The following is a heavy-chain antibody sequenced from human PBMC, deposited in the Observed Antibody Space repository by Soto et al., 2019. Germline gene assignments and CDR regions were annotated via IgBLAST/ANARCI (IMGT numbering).Heavy chain of an antibody. CDR3: ARDSGYHYGMDV. D-gene: IGHD6-19*01. CDR2: IIPIFGTA. V-gene: IGHV1-69*13. CDR1: GGTFSSYA. J-gene: IGHJ6*02. Sequence: SVKVSCKASGGTFSSYAISWVRQAPGQGLEWMGGIIPIFGTANYAQKFQGRVTITADESTSTAYMELSSLRSEDTAVYYCARDSGYHYGMDVWGQGTTVTVSS.